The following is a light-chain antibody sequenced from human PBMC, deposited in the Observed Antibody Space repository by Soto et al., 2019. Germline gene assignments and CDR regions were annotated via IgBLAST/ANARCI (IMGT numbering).Light chain of an antibody. V-gene: IGKV2-30*01. Sequence: DVVMTQSPLSLPVTLGQPASISCRSSQSLVYSDGNTYLNWFQQRPGQSPRRLIHKVSNRDSGVPDRFSGSGSGTDFTLKVSRVEAEDVGVYYCMQGTHPYTFGQGTKLEIK. CDR2: KVS. J-gene: IGKJ2*01. CDR1: QSLVYSDGNTY. CDR3: MQGTHPYT.